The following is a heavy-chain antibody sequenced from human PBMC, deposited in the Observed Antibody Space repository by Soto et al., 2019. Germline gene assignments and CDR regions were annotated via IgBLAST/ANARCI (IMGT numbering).Heavy chain of an antibody. CDR1: GGSISSSSYY. J-gene: IGHJ5*02. Sequence: QLQLQESGPGLVKPSETLSLTCTVSGGSISSSSYYWGWIRQPPGKGLEWIGSIYYSGSTYYNPSLKSRVTISVDTSKNQFSLPLSSVTAADTAVYYCARTPSDWGGVLWFGGSWGWFDPWGQGTLVTVSS. V-gene: IGHV4-39*01. D-gene: IGHD3-10*01. CDR3: ARTPSDWGGVLWFGGSWGWFDP. CDR2: IYYSGST.